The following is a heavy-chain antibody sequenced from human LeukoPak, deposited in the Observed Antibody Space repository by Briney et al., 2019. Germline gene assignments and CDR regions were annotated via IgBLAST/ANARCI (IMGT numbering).Heavy chain of an antibody. J-gene: IGHJ3*02. CDR2: ISAYNGNT. D-gene: IGHD3-3*01. Sequence: ASVKVSCKASGYTFTSYGISWVRQAPGQGLEWMGWISAYNGNTNYAQKLQGRVTMTTDTSTSTAYMELRSLRSDDTAVYYCARVSYDFWSGYSHAFDIWGQGTMVTVPS. V-gene: IGHV1-18*04. CDR1: GYTFTSYG. CDR3: ARVSYDFWSGYSHAFDI.